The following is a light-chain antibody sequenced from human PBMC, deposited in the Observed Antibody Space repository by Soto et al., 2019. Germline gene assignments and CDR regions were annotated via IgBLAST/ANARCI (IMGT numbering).Light chain of an antibody. CDR1: SSNIESNT. CDR2: SNY. CDR3: AAWDDILNGYV. V-gene: IGLV1-44*01. Sequence: QSVLTQPPSASGTPGQRVTISCSGSSSNIESNTVTWYQQLPGTAPKLVIYSNYDRPSGVPDRFSGSTSGTSASLVIRGLHSEDEADYYCAAWDDILNGYVFGDGTKLTVL. J-gene: IGLJ1*01.